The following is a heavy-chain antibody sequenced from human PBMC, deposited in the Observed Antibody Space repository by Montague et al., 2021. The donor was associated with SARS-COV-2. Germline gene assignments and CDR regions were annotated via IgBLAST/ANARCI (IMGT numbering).Heavy chain of an antibody. CDR3: ARPLKVSYYIAAAGAYDY. Sequence: SETLSLTCTVSGGSISSSSYYWGWLRQPPGKGLEWIGSIYYSGSTYYNPSLKSRVTISVDTSKNQFSLKLSSVTAADTAVYYCARPLKVSYYIAAAGAYDYWGQGTLVTVSS. CDR2: IYYSGST. J-gene: IGHJ4*02. CDR1: GGSISSSSYY. D-gene: IGHD6-13*01. V-gene: IGHV4-39*01.